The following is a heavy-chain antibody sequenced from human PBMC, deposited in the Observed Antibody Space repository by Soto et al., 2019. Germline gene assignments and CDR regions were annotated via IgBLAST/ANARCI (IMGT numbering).Heavy chain of an antibody. D-gene: IGHD6-13*01. Sequence: GGSLRLSCAASGFTFSSYEMNWVRQAPGKGLEWVSYISSSGSTIYYADSVKGRFTISRDNAKNSLYLQMNSLRAEDTAVYYCAATSYGSSWPTPFDYWGQGTLVTVSS. V-gene: IGHV3-48*03. CDR1: GFTFSSYE. CDR3: AATSYGSSWPTPFDY. J-gene: IGHJ4*02. CDR2: ISSSGSTI.